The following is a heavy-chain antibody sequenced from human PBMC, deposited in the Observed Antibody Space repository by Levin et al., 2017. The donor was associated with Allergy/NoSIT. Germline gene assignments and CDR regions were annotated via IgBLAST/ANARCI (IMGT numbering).Heavy chain of an antibody. D-gene: IGHD2-15*01. Sequence: SGGSLRLSCAASAFTFSIYSMNWVRQAPGKGLEWVSYINSGSTTIHYADPVKGRFTISRDNAKSSLFLQMNSLRAEDTAVYYCARVGYCSGGSCYGMDYWGQGILVSVSS. V-gene: IGHV3-48*01. CDR2: INSGSTTI. CDR1: AFTFSIYS. J-gene: IGHJ4*02. CDR3: ARVGYCSGGSCYGMDY.